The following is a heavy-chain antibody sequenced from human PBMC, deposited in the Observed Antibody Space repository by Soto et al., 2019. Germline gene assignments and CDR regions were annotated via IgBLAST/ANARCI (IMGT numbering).Heavy chain of an antibody. Sequence: QVQLVQSGAEVKRPGSSAKVSCKASGGTFSSYAISWVRQAPGQGLEWMGRIIPIFGTANYAQMFQGRVTITADESTSRASMERSSLRSEATAVYYCAGGLDYYDRGGSPSFQHWGPGTPVTVSS. D-gene: IGHD3-22*01. CDR1: GGTFSSYA. V-gene: IGHV1-69*15. CDR2: IIPIFGTA. CDR3: AGGLDYYDRGGSPSFQH. J-gene: IGHJ1*01.